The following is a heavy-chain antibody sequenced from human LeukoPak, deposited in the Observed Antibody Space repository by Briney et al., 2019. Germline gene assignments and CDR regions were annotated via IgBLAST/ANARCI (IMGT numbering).Heavy chain of an antibody. Sequence: GGSLRLSCAASGFTFSSYSMNWVRQAPGKGLEWVSYISTSSSSIYYADSVKGRFTISRDNAKNSLYLQMNSLRAEDTAVYYCAREISGDIVVVPAAKLTQKYSYYYMDVWGKGTTVTVSS. CDR1: GFTFSSYS. CDR2: ISTSSSSI. D-gene: IGHD2-2*01. J-gene: IGHJ6*03. V-gene: IGHV3-48*01. CDR3: AREISGDIVVVPAAKLTQKYSYYYMDV.